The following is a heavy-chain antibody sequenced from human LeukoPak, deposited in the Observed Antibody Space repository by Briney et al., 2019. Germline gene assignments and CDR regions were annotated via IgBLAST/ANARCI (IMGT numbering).Heavy chain of an antibody. J-gene: IGHJ4*02. Sequence: PGGSLRLSCAASGFTFSNYAMSWVRQAPGKGLEWVSGIPGSGGDTYYPDSVRGRFTISRDNSKNMLYLQMDYLRGEDTAVYYCVKEVTTIGVPVSDYWGQGTLVTVSS. V-gene: IGHV3-23*01. CDR2: IPGSGGDT. D-gene: IGHD1-14*01. CDR1: GFTFSNYA. CDR3: VKEVTTIGVPVSDY.